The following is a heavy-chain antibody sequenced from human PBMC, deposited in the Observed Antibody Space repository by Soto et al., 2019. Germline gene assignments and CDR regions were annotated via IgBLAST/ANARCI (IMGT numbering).Heavy chain of an antibody. J-gene: IGHJ4*02. CDR1: GFTFSNAW. Sequence: HRGSLRLSCAASGFTFSNAWLSWVRQAPGKGLEWVGRIKSKTDGGTTDYTAPVKGRFTISRDDSKNTLYLQMNSLKIEDTAVYYCTTGSTSTKNYWGQGTLVTVSS. CDR3: TTGSTSTKNY. D-gene: IGHD6-6*01. CDR2: IKSKTDGGTT. V-gene: IGHV3-15*01.